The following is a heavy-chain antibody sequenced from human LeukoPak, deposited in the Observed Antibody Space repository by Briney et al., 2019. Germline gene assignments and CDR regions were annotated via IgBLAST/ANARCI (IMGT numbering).Heavy chain of an antibody. V-gene: IGHV3-9*01. J-gene: IGHJ4*02. CDR3: AKDLSATIAAAGTFDY. CDR1: GFTFDDYA. D-gene: IGHD6-13*01. CDR2: IRWNSGSI. Sequence: GGSLRLSCAASGFTFDDYAMHWVRQAPGKGLEWLSGIRWNSGSIGYADSVKGRFTISRDNAKNSLYLQMNSLRAEDTALYYCAKDLSATIAAAGTFDYWGQGTLVTVSS.